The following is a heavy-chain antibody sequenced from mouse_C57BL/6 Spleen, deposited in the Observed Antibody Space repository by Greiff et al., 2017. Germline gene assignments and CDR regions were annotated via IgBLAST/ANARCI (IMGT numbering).Heavy chain of an antibody. CDR1: GFTFSDYY. D-gene: IGHD1-1*01. J-gene: IGHJ1*03. CDR2: INYDGSRT. V-gene: IGHV5-16*01. Sequence: DVMLVESEGGLVQPGSSMKLSCTASGFTFSDYYMAWVRQVPEKGLEWVANINYDGSRTYYLDSLKGRYIFSRDNAKNILYLHMSSLKSEDTATYYCAKGETVSGYWYFDVWGTGTTVTVSS. CDR3: AKGETVSGYWYFDV.